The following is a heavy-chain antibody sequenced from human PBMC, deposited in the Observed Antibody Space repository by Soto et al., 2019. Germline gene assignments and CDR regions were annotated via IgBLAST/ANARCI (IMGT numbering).Heavy chain of an antibody. CDR3: TRCSGAGCDDPLPEDFQH. D-gene: IGHD2-15*01. CDR2: ISSNSRDI. V-gene: IGHV3-21*01. J-gene: IGHJ1*01. Sequence: EVQLVESGGGLVKPGGSLRLSCAGSGFTFSDYSLNWVRQAPGKGLEWVSSISSNSRDIFYADSLQGRFTISRDNAKNSLYLQMNSLSVEDTAVDYCTRCSGAGCDDPLPEDFQHWGQGTLVIVAS. CDR1: GFTFSDYS.